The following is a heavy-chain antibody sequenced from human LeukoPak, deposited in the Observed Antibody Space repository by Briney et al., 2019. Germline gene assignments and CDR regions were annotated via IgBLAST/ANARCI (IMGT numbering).Heavy chain of an antibody. CDR1: GFTVSSNY. J-gene: IGHJ6*02. Sequence: GGSLRLSCAASGFTVSSNYMSWVRQAPGKGLEWVSVIYSGGSTYYADSVKGRFTISRDNSKNTLYLQMNSLRAEDTAVYYCASRAAMVTGNYGMGVWGQGTTVTVSS. V-gene: IGHV3-66*02. D-gene: IGHD5-18*01. CDR3: ASRAAMVTGNYGMGV. CDR2: IYSGGST.